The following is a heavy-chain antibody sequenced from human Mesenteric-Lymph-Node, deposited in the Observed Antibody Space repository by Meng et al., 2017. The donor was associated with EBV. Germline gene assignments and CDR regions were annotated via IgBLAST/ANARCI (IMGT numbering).Heavy chain of an antibody. J-gene: IGHJ4*02. D-gene: IGHD2-8*02. CDR3: ARRPTGIDY. CDR1: GGSLSGAY. Sequence: QVQRQQGGEVLLTPSETLSRPCAVNGGSLSGAYWNWIRQPPGKGLEWIGEIIHGGSPSYNPSLKSRATISIDTSKNQLSLMLSSVTAADTAVYYCARRPTGIDYWGQGTLVTVSS. V-gene: IGHV4-34*12. CDR2: IIHGGSP.